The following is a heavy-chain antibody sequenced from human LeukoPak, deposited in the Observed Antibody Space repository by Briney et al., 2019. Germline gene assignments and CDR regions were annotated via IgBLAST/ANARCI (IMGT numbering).Heavy chain of an antibody. Sequence: PGGSLRLSCAASGLTVSSNSMSWVRQAPGKGLEWVSFIYSGGSTYYADSVKGRFTISRDNAKNSLYLQMNSLRAEDTAVYYCARDKGWLTYFDYWGQGTLVTVSS. CDR1: GLTVSSNS. J-gene: IGHJ4*02. V-gene: IGHV3-53*01. CDR2: IYSGGST. CDR3: ARDKGWLTYFDY. D-gene: IGHD5-24*01.